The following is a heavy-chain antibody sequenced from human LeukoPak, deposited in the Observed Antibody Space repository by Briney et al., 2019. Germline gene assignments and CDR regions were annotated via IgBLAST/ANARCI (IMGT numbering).Heavy chain of an antibody. Sequence: PSETLSLTCAVSGYSISSGYYWGWIRQPPGKGLEWIGSIYHSGSTYYNPSLKSRVTISVDTSKNQFSLKLSSVTAADTAVYYCARAMIVVVITSNAFDIWGQGTTVTVSS. CDR1: GYSISSGYY. CDR2: IYHSGST. D-gene: IGHD3-22*01. V-gene: IGHV4-38-2*01. J-gene: IGHJ3*02. CDR3: ARAMIVVVITSNAFDI.